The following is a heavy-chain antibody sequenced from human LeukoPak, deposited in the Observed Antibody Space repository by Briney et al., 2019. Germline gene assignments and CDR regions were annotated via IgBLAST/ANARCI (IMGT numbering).Heavy chain of an antibody. J-gene: IGHJ4*02. Sequence: PSQTLSLTCTVSGGSISSGGYYCSWLCQHPGKGLEWIGYIYYSGSTYYNPSLKSRFTISVDTSKNQFSLKLSSVTAADTAVYYCALYCSSPSCRRGAFDYWGQGTPVTVSS. D-gene: IGHD2-2*01. V-gene: IGHV4-31*03. CDR1: GGSISSGGYY. CDR2: IYYSGST. CDR3: ALYCSSPSCRRGAFDY.